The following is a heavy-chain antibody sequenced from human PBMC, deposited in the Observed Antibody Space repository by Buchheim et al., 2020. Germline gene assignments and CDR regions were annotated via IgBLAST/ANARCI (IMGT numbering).Heavy chain of an antibody. CDR2: ISGSSSTI. D-gene: IGHD6-6*01. J-gene: IGHJ4*02. Sequence: EVQLVESGGGLVQPGGSLRLSCAASGFSFSSYSMNWVRQAPGKGLEWVSYISGSSSTIYYAESVKGRFTISRDNAKNSLYLQMNSLRAEDTAVYFCAREQYSSSSVGYWGQGTL. CDR3: AREQYSSSSVGY. V-gene: IGHV3-48*01. CDR1: GFSFSSYS.